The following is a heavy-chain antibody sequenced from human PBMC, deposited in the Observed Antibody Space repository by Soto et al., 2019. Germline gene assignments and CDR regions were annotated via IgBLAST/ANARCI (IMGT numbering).Heavy chain of an antibody. J-gene: IGHJ4*02. CDR3: ARGPFHDFWTGLDY. CDR2: IYHSGNT. Sequence: PSETLSLTCAVSGGSISSGGVSWSWIRQPPGKGLEWIGYIYHSGNTYYNPSLHGRVTISVDRSENQFSLTLDSVTAADTAVYYCARGPFHDFWTGLDYWGQGILVTVS. CDR1: GGSISSGGVS. D-gene: IGHD3-3*01. V-gene: IGHV4-30-2*01.